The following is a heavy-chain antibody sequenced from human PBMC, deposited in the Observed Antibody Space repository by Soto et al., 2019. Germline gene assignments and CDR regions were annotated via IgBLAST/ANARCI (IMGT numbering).Heavy chain of an antibody. CDR2: IFHSGST. CDR3: VRGGIAGNWFDP. J-gene: IGHJ5*02. V-gene: IGHV4-31*03. Sequence: QVQLQESGPGLVKPSQTLSLTCSVSGGSITSGGFYWSWIRLHPEKGLEWIAYIFHSGSTDFNPSLKGRIIISADTSKNQFSLKLTSVTAADTAVYYCVRGGIAGNWFDPWGQGTLVTVSS. D-gene: IGHD6-13*01. CDR1: GGSITSGGFY.